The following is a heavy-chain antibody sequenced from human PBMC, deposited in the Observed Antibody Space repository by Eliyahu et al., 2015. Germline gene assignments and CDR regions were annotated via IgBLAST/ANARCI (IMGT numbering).Heavy chain of an antibody. J-gene: IGHJ1*01. CDR1: GGTFSSYA. V-gene: IGHV1-69*01. CDR3: ASGTYYYDSSGLEYFQH. CDR2: IIPIFGTA. D-gene: IGHD3-22*01. Sequence: QVQLVQSGAEVKKPGSPVKVSCKASGGTFSSYAISWVRQAPGQGLEWMGGIIPIFGTANYAQKFQGRVTITADESTSTAYMELSSLRSEDTAVYYCASGTYYYDSSGLEYFQHWGQGTLVTVSS.